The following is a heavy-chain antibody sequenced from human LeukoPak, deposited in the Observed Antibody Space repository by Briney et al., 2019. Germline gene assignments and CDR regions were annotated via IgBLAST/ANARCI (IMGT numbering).Heavy chain of an antibody. V-gene: IGHV3-21*01. J-gene: IGHJ4*02. D-gene: IGHD3-3*01. CDR3: ARAMPPHYDFWSGYLDY. Sequence: GGFLRLSCAASGFTFSSSSMTWVRQAPGKGLEWVSSISFSSSYIYYADSVKGRFTISRDDAKNSLYLQMNTLRAEDTAVYYCARAMPPHYDFWSGYLDYWGQGTLVTVSS. CDR2: ISFSSSYI. CDR1: GFTFSSSS.